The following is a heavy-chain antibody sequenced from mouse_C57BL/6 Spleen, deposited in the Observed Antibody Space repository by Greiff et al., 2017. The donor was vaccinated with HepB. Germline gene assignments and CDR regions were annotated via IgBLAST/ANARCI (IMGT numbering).Heavy chain of an antibody. D-gene: IGHD1-1*01. CDR2: ISNGGGST. V-gene: IGHV5-12*01. CDR3: ASPSSTVVGYYYAMDY. J-gene: IGHJ4*01. Sequence: EVQRVESGGGLVQPGGSLKLSCAASGFTFSDYYMYWVRQTPEKRLEWVAYISNGGGSTYYPDTVKGRFTISRDNAKNTLYLQMSRLKSEDTAMYYCASPSSTVVGYYYAMDYWGQGTSVTVSS. CDR1: GFTFSDYY.